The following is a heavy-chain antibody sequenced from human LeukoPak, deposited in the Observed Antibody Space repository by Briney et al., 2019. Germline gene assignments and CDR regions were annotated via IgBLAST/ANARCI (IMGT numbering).Heavy chain of an antibody. Sequence: SQTLSLTCAISGDSVSSNSAAWNWIRQSPSRGLEWLGRTYYRSKWYNDYAVSVKSRITINPDTSKNQFSLQLNSVTPEDTAVYYCARDRVDGVLRYYYYGMDVWGQGTTVTVSS. CDR1: GDSVSSNSAA. J-gene: IGHJ6*02. CDR2: TYYRSKWYN. D-gene: IGHD4/OR15-4a*01. CDR3: ARDRVDGVLRYYYYGMDV. V-gene: IGHV6-1*01.